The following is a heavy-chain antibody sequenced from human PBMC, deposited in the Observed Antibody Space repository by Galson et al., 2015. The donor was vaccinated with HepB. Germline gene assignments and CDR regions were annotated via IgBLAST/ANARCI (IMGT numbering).Heavy chain of an antibody. CDR2: ISSSSSTI. J-gene: IGHJ5*02. V-gene: IGHV3-48*04. CDR1: GFTFSSYG. D-gene: IGHD2-2*02. Sequence: SLRLSCAASGFTFSSYGMNWVRQAPGKGLEWVSYISSSSSTIYYADSVKGRFTISRDNAKNSLYLQMNSLRAEDTAVYYCARSSAGEYCSSTSCYRAPFDPWGQGTLVTVSS. CDR3: ARSSAGEYCSSTSCYRAPFDP.